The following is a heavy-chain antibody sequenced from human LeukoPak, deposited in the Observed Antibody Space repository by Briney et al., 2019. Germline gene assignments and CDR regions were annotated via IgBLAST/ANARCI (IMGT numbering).Heavy chain of an antibody. J-gene: IGHJ5*02. V-gene: IGHV1-69*13. CDR2: IIPIFGTA. CDR1: GGTFSSYA. CDR3: ARSDMVRGVMSGLNWFDP. D-gene: IGHD3-10*01. Sequence: ASVKVSCKASGGTFSSYAISWVRQAPGQGLEWMGGIIPIFGTANYAQKFQGRVTITADESTSTAYMELSSLRSEDTAVYYCARSDMVRGVMSGLNWFDPWGQGTLVTVSS.